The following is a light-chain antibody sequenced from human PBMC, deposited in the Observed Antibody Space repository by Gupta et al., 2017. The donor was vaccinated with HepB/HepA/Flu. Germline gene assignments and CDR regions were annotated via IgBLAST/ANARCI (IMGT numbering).Light chain of an antibody. J-gene: IGKJ5*01. CDR2: WAS. V-gene: IGKV4-1*01. CDR1: QSVLYSSNNKNY. CDR3: QQYYSTPIT. Sequence: DIVINPSPDSLAVSLGERATLNCKSSQSVLYSSNNKNYLAWYQQKPGQPPKLLIYWASTRESGVPDRFSGSGSGTDFTLTISSLQAEDVAVYYCQQYYSTPITFGQGTRVEIK.